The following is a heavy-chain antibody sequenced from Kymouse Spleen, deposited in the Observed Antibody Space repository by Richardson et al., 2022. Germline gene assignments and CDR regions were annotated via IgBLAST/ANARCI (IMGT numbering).Heavy chain of an antibody. CDR2: INHSGST. CDR3: ARGTSSSWHYFDY. J-gene: IGHJ4*02. D-gene: IGHD6-13*01. CDR1: GGSFSGYY. Sequence: QVQLQQWGAGLLKPSETLSLTCAVYGGSFSGYYWSWIRQPPGKGLEWIGEINHSGSTNYNPSLKSRVTISVDTSKNQFSLKLSSVTAADTAVYYCARGTSSSWHYFDYWGQGTLVTVSS. V-gene: IGHV4-34*01.